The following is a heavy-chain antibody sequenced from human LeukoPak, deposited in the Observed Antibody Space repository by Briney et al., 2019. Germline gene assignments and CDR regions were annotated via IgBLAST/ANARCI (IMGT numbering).Heavy chain of an antibody. CDR3: ARNYDMDD. D-gene: IGHD3-9*01. CDR1: GFTFNDYW. CDR2: IKEDGSEK. Sequence: GGSLRLSCAASGFTFNDYWMSWVRQAPGKGLEWVANIKEDGSEKDYVDSVKGRFNISRDNDKKSLYLQMKSLRSEDTAVYYCARNYDMDDWGQGTLVTVSS. V-gene: IGHV3-7*01. J-gene: IGHJ4*02.